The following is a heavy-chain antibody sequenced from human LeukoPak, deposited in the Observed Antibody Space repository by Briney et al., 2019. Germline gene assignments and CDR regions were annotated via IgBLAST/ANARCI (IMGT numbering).Heavy chain of an antibody. Sequence: GGSLRLSCAASGFTFSSYSMNWVRQAPGKGLEWVAIIWYDGSNQYYADSVKGRFTISRDNSKNTLYLQVNSLRAEDTAVYYCARDGSFWRGYPYYFDYWGQGTLVTVSS. J-gene: IGHJ4*02. CDR1: GFTFSSYS. CDR3: ARDGSFWRGYPYYFDY. D-gene: IGHD3-3*01. CDR2: IWYDGSNQ. V-gene: IGHV3-33*08.